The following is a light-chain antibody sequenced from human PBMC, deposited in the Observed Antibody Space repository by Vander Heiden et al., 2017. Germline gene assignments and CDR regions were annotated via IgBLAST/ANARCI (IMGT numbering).Light chain of an antibody. CDR1: QSVSSSY. V-gene: IGKV3-20*01. CDR2: GAS. J-gene: IGKJ5*01. Sequence: EIVLTQPPGTLAVSPGERATLSCRASQSVSSSYLAWYQQKPGQAPRLLIYGASSRATGIPDRFSGSGSGTDFTLTISRLEPEDFAVYYCQQYGSSPPMTFGQGTRLEIK. CDR3: QQYGSSPPMT.